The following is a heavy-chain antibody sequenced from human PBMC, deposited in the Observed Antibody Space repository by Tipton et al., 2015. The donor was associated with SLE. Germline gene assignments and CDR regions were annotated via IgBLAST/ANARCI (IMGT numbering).Heavy chain of an antibody. CDR1: GGSFSGYY. CDR3: ARGLNALNY. V-gene: IGHV4-34*01. CDR2: INHSGST. Sequence: LRLSCAVYGGSFSGYYWSWIRQPPGKGLEWIGEINHSGSTNYNPSLKSRVTISVDTPKNQFSLKLSSVTAADTAVYYCARGLNALNYWGQGTLVTVSS. J-gene: IGHJ4*02.